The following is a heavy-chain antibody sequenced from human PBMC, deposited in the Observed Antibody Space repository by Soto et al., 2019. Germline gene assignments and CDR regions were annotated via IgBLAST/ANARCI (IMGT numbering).Heavy chain of an antibody. Sequence: GGSLRLSCAASGFTFSSYSMNWVRQAPGKGLEWVSYINSSGSTIYYADSVKGRFTISRDNAKNSLYLQMNSLRDEDTVVYYCARVLVIVVVLSAIWFVEFWGQGTPGTVSS. J-gene: IGHJ4*02. CDR1: GFTFSSYS. V-gene: IGHV3-48*02. CDR2: INSSGSTI. D-gene: IGHD2-2*02. CDR3: ARVLVIVVVLSAIWFVEF.